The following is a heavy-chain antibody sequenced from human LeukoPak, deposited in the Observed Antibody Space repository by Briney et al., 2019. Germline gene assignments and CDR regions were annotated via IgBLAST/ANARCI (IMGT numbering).Heavy chain of an antibody. CDR3: AKVRPGYSHYFFFMDV. D-gene: IGHD5-18*01. Sequence: PGGSLRLCCTASAFNLSLFAMTWVRQAPGKGLEWVSSLSGSGRDTYYADSVKGRFTISRDSSKSTLFLRMNSLRVEDTAVYYCAKVRPGYSHYFFFMDVWAEGTTVTVSS. V-gene: IGHV3-23*01. CDR2: LSGSGRDT. J-gene: IGHJ6*03. CDR1: AFNLSLFA.